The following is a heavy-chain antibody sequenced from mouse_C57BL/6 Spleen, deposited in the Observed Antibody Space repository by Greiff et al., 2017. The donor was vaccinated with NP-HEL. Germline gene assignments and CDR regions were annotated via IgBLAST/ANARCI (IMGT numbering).Heavy chain of an antibody. CDR3: ASPYDYDYFDY. Sequence: VQLQESDAELVKPGASVKISCKVSGYTFTDHTIHWMKQRPEQGLEWIGYIYPRDGSTKYNEKFKGKATLTADKSSSTAYMQLNSLTSEDSAVYVCASPYDYDYFDYWGQGTTLTVSS. CDR2: IYPRDGST. V-gene: IGHV1-78*01. D-gene: IGHD2-4*01. J-gene: IGHJ2*01. CDR1: GYTFTDHT.